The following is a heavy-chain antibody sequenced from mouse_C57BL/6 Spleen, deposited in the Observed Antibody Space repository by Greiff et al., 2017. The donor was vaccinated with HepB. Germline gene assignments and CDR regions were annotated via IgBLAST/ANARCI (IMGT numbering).Heavy chain of an antibody. CDR3: AREGDGIPWFAY. V-gene: IGHV1-26*01. CDR2: INPNNGGT. Sequence: VQLKESGPELVKPGASVKISCKASGYTFTDYYMNWVKQSHGKSLEWIGDINPNNGGTSYNQKFKGKATLTVDKSSSTAYMELRSLTSEDSAVYYCAREGDGIPWFAYWGQGTLVTVSA. J-gene: IGHJ3*01. D-gene: IGHD2-3*01. CDR1: GYTFTDYY.